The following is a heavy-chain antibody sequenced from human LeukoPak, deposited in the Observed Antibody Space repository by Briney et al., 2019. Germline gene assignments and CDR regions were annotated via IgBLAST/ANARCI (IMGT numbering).Heavy chain of an antibody. Sequence: GGSLRLSCAASGFSFSTQEMTWVRQAPGKGLEWVSYIGSNSRTIYYADSVKGRFTISRDNTRNSVFLQLNSLRVEDTGFYYCARGSYTGFDLYFDHWGQGTLVTVSS. CDR1: GFSFSTQE. D-gene: IGHD5-12*01. CDR3: ARGSYTGFDLYFDH. J-gene: IGHJ4*02. CDR2: IGSNSRTI. V-gene: IGHV3-48*03.